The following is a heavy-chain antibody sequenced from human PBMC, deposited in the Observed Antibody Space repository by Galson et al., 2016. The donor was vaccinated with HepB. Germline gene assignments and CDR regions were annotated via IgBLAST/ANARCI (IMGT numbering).Heavy chain of an antibody. D-gene: IGHD3-10*01. CDR1: GYRFHTHW. CDR2: VFPNDAST. Sequence: QSGAEVKAPGESLKISCQGSGYRFHTHWIAWVRQMPGKGLEWMGMVFPNDASTRYGPSLQGQVTLSPDKSLSVAYLQWSSLRASDSAMFYCARQTSEGSFDYWGQGTLVSVSS. V-gene: IGHV5-51*01. CDR3: ARQTSEGSFDY. J-gene: IGHJ4*02.